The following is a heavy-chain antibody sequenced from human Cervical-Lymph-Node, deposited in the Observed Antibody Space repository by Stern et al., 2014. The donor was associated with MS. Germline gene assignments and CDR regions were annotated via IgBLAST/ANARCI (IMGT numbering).Heavy chain of an antibody. CDR1: GGTFSTYS. D-gene: IGHD4/OR15-4a*01. V-gene: IGHV1-69*06. CDR2: IIPIFGTA. Sequence: VQLVQSGAEVKKPGSSVKVSCKASGGTFSTYSISWVRQAPGHGLEWMGGIIPIFGTANYAQKFQGRVTITADKSTSTAYMELSSLRSEDTAVYYCARELTSKNDYYYYAMDVWGQGTTVTVSS. CDR3: ARELTSKNDYYYYAMDV. J-gene: IGHJ6*02.